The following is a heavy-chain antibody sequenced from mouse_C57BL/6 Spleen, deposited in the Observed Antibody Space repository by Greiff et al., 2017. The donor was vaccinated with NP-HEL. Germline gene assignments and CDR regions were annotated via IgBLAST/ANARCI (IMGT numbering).Heavy chain of an antibody. CDR3: AREGDLGAY. J-gene: IGHJ3*01. Sequence: EVKLQESGPGLVKPSQSLSLTCSVTGYSITSGYYWNWIRQFPGNKLEWMGYISYDGSNNYNPPLKNRISITLDTSKNQFFLKLNSVTTEDTATYYCAREGDLGAYWGQGTLVTVSA. CDR2: ISYDGSN. V-gene: IGHV3-6*01. CDR1: GYSITSGYY.